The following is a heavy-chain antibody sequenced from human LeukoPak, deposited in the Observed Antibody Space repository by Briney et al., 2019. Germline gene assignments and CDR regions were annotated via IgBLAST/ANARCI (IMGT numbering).Heavy chain of an antibody. Sequence: SQTLSLTCAISGDSVPSNSAAWNWIRQSPLRGLEWLGRTYYRSKWGNDYAVSVKSRITINPDTSKNQFSLQLNSVTPEDTAVYYCARERLQLGAFDIWGPGTMVTVSS. V-gene: IGHV6-1*01. CDR3: ARERLQLGAFDI. J-gene: IGHJ3*02. CDR1: GDSVPSNSAA. CDR2: TYYRSKWGN. D-gene: IGHD5-24*01.